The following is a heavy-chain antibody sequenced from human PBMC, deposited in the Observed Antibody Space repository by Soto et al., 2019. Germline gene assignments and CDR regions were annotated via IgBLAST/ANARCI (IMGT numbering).Heavy chain of an antibody. J-gene: IGHJ4*02. CDR3: ARDKEDYSSVPPHVL. D-gene: IGHD6-19*01. CDR2: ISAYNGNT. V-gene: IGHV1-18*01. CDR1: GYTFTSYG. Sequence: ASVKVSCKASGYTFTSYGISWVRQAPGQGLEWMGWISAYNGNTNYAQKLQGRVTMTTDTSTSTAYMELRSLRSDDTAVYYCARDKEDYSSVPPHVLWGQGTLVTVSS.